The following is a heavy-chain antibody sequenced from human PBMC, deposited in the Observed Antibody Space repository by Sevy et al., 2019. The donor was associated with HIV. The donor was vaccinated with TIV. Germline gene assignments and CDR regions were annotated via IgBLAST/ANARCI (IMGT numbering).Heavy chain of an antibody. CDR2: ISWNSGSI. V-gene: IGHV3-9*01. J-gene: IGHJ5*02. CDR1: GFTFDDYA. CDR3: AKDHVGYGYGNWFDP. Sequence: GGSLRLSCAASGFTFDDYAMHWVRQAPGKGLEWVSGISWNSGSIGYADSVKGRFTISRDNAKNSLYLQMNSLRAEDTALYYCAKDHVGYGYGNWFDPWGQGTLVTVSS. D-gene: IGHD5-18*01.